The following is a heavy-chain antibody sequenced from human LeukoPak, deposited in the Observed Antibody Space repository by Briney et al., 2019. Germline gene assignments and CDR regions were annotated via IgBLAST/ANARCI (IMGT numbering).Heavy chain of an antibody. CDR3: ATEDGSGWTDY. J-gene: IGHJ4*02. CDR2: IKQDGSEK. Sequence: GGSLRLSCAVSGFTFSSYWMSWVRQAPGKGLEWVANIKQDGSEKYYVDSVKGRFSISRDNAKNSLYLQMNSLRAEDTAVYYCATEDGSGWTDYWSQGTLVTVSS. V-gene: IGHV3-7*01. CDR1: GFTFSSYW. D-gene: IGHD6-19*01.